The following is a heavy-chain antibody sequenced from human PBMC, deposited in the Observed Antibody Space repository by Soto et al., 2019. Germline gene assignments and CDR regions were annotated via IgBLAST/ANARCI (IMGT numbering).Heavy chain of an antibody. CDR1: GYMFTTYW. CDR3: PRHPRNYAVGSYYNADTWFDP. Sequence: GASLKISCKASGYMFTTYWIGWVRQMPGKGLEWMGLIYPGDSTTRYSPSFQGQVTISVDKSINTAYLQWGSLTASDTAIYYWPRHPRNYAVGSYYNADTWFDPWGQGTLDTVSS. D-gene: IGHD3-10*01. CDR2: IYPGDSTT. J-gene: IGHJ5*02. V-gene: IGHV5-51*01.